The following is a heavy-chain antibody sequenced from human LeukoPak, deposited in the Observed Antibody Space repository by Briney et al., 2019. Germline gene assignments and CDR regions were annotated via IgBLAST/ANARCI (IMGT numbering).Heavy chain of an antibody. V-gene: IGHV1-69*13. D-gene: IGHD6-19*01. CDR3: ARFSSGWFYFDY. CDR1: GGTFSSYA. J-gene: IGHJ4*02. Sequence: SVKVSCKASGGTFSSYAISWVRQAPGQGLEWMGGIIPIFGTANYAQKFQGRVTITADESTSTAYMELSSLRSEDTAVYYCARFSSGWFYFDYWGQGTLVTVSS. CDR2: IIPIFGTA.